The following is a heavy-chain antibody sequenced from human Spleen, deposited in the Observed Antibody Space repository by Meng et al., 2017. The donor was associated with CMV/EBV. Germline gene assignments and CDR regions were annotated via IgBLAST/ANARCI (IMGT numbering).Heavy chain of an antibody. CDR1: GGSFRSYY. D-gene: IGHD6-6*01. V-gene: IGHV4-34*01. CDR3: ARGEVGSSSLYYFDY. J-gene: IGHJ4*02. Sequence: YGGSFRSYYWSWLRQPTGKGLEWIGEINHSGSTNYNPSLKSRVTISVDTSKNQFSLKLSSVTAADTAVYYCARGEVGSSSLYYFDYWGQGTLVTVSS. CDR2: INHSGST.